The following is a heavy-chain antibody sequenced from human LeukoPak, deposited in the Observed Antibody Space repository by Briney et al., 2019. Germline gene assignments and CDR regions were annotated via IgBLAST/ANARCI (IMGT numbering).Heavy chain of an antibody. V-gene: IGHV2-5*01. CDR1: GFSLTTSRVG. D-gene: IGHD6-13*01. CDR3: AHRPVVADGTPPPFDY. J-gene: IGHJ4*02. Sequence: SGPTLGNSTQTLTLTCTFSGFSLTTSRVGVGWIRQPPGKALEWLEHIYWYDDRRYNPSLKSRLTATRDTSKNQMVLTMTNNDPMHTAEYYCAHRPVVADGTPPPFDYWGQGTLVTVS. CDR2: IYWYDDR.